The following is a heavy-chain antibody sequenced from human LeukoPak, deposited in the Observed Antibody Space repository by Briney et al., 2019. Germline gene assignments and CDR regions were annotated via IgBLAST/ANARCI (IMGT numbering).Heavy chain of an antibody. V-gene: IGHV3-30*18. CDR2: ILYDGSYK. Sequence: PGGSLRLSCEASGYTFSDYDMHWVRQAPSKGLEWVAVILYDGSYKSYVDSVRGRFTISRDNSKDRLYLQMNSLRAEDTAIYYCAKDRYPMVRGMMIAFDFWGQGTRVTVSS. J-gene: IGHJ4*02. D-gene: IGHD3-10*01. CDR3: AKDRYPMVRGMMIAFDF. CDR1: GYTFSDYD.